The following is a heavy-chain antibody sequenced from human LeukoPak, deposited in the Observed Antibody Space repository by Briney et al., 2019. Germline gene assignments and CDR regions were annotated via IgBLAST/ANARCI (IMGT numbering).Heavy chain of an antibody. D-gene: IGHD3-3*01. V-gene: IGHV4-39*01. CDR1: GGSISSSSHY. Sequence: SETLSLTCTVSGGSISSSSHYWAWIRQSPGTGLEWIGSIYYSGSTYYNPSLKSRATISVYTSKNQISLKVSSVTAADSALYFCARQRTSGSASNLRVAQIDSWGQGTLVTVSS. CDR2: IYYSGST. CDR3: ARQRTSGSASNLRVAQIDS. J-gene: IGHJ4*02.